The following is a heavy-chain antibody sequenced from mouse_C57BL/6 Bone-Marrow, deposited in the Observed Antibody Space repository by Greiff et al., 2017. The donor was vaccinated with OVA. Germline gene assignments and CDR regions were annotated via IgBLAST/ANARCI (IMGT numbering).Heavy chain of an antibody. J-gene: IGHJ2*01. CDR1: GYTFTSYW. Sequence: QVQLLQPGAEFVMPGASVKLSCKASGYTFTSYWMYWVKQRPGQGLEWIGEIDPSDSYTNYTQKFKGKFTLTVDNSSSTAYMQLSSRTCDDYTVYYYATSHYSNYCFDYWGQGTTLTVSS. V-gene: IGHV1-69*01. CDR2: IDPSDSYT. CDR3: ATSHYSNYCFDY. D-gene: IGHD2-5*01.